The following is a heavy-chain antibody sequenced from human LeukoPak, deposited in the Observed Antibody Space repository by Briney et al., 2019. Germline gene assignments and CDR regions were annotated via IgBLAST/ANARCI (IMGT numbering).Heavy chain of an antibody. Sequence: SGTLSLTCAVSGGSISRSNWWSWVRQPPGKGLEWIGEIYHSGSTNYNPSLKSRVTISVDKSKNQFSLKLSSMTAADTAVYYRARGSSSSGYGGESNWYDPWGQGTLVTVSS. D-gene: IGHD6-13*01. CDR3: ARGSSSSGYGGESNWYDP. CDR2: IYHSGST. V-gene: IGHV4-4*02. CDR1: GGSISRSNW. J-gene: IGHJ5*02.